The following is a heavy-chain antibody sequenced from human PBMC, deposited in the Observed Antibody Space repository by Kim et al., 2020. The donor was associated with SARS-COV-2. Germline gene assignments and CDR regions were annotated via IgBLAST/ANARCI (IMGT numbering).Heavy chain of an antibody. J-gene: IGHJ6*03. CDR3: ARGARHFGQSSGWFGPQYYYYCMAV. V-gene: IGHV4-34*01. D-gene: IGHD6-19*01. CDR1: VGSFNNHK. CDR2: MNYSGDT. Sequence: SETLSLTCAVYVGSFNNHKWNWIRQRPGKGLEWVGEMNYSGDTSYNSSLQGRITLSIDTSKNQFSLKLTSVTAADTAVYYCARGARHFGQSSGWFGPQYYYYCMAVWGKGTTVTVSS.